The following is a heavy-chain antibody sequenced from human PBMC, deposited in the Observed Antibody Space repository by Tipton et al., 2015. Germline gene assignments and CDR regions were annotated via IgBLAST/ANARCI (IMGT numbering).Heavy chain of an antibody. CDR2: ISHSGNT. D-gene: IGHD3-22*01. V-gene: IGHV4-38-2*01. J-gene: IGHJ1*01. CDR3: ARASIIQGYYHDSSRYYLFNS. CDR1: AYSISSDFY. Sequence: LSLSCAVSAYSISSDFYWGWIRQPPGKGLEWIGSISHSGNTYYNTSLKSRVTMSRDTSKNQFSLKLTSVIAADTAVYYCARASIIQGYYHDSSRYYLFNSWGQGTLVTVSS.